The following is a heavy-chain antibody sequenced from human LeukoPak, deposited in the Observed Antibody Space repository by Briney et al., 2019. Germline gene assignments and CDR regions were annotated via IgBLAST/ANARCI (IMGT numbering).Heavy chain of an antibody. Sequence: PGRSLRPSCAASGFSFSNYGMDWVRQAPGKGLEWVAVIANDGSIKYYADSVKGRFTISRDNSRNTLFLQVTSLRGEDTAVYYCQREDSGYDFEYWGQGTLVTVSS. CDR2: IANDGSIK. CDR3: QREDSGYDFEY. V-gene: IGHV3-30*03. CDR1: GFSFSNYG. D-gene: IGHD5-12*01. J-gene: IGHJ4*02.